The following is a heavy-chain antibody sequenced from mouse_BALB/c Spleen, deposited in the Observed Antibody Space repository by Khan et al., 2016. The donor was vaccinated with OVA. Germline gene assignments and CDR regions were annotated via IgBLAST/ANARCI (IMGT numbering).Heavy chain of an antibody. Sequence: EVKLEVSGPGLVKPSQSLSLTCTVTGYSITSGYGWNWIRQFPGNKLEWMGYISYSGSTNYNPSIKSRISITRDTSKNQFFLQLNSVTTEDTATYYCARTARIKYWGQGTTLTVSS. CDR1: GYSITSGYG. D-gene: IGHD1-2*01. J-gene: IGHJ2*01. CDR2: ISYSGST. CDR3: ARTARIKY. V-gene: IGHV3-2*02.